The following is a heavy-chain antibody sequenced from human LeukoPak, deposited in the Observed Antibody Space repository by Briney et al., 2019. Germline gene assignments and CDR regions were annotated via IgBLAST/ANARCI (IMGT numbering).Heavy chain of an antibody. Sequence: ASVKVSCKASGYTFSGNYMHWVRQAPGQGLEWMGWINPNSGGTNYAQKLQGRVTMTTDTSTSTAYMELRSLRSDDTAVYYCARMAAAGTWGYYYMDVWGKGTTVTVSS. V-gene: IGHV1-2*02. CDR3: ARMAAAGTWGYYYMDV. CDR2: INPNSGGT. D-gene: IGHD6-13*01. J-gene: IGHJ6*03. CDR1: GYTFSGNY.